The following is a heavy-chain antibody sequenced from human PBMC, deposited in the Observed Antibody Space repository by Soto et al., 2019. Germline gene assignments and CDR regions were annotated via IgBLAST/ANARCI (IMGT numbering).Heavy chain of an antibody. CDR2: INHSGST. Sequence: SETLSLTYAVDDGSFSGYYWSWIRQPPGKGLEWIGEINHSGSTNYNPSLKSRVTISVDTSKNQFSLKLSSVTAADTAVYYCARGYTIAARRFDPWGQGTLVTVS. V-gene: IGHV4-34*01. CDR3: ARGYTIAARRFDP. J-gene: IGHJ5*02. CDR1: DGSFSGYY. D-gene: IGHD6-13*01.